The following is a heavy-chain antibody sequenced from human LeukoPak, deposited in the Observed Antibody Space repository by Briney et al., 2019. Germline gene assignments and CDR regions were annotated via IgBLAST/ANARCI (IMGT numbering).Heavy chain of an antibody. V-gene: IGHV3-23*01. CDR1: GFTFSNCA. J-gene: IGHJ4*02. CDR2: VSDDGAKT. D-gene: IGHD5-18*01. Sequence: GGSLRLSCAASGFTFSNCAMSWVRQPPGKGRERVSAVSDDGAKTWYADSVKGRFTISRDNSKNTVSLQMTNLRADDTARYYCVKEERGYSYGDYWGQGTLVTVSS. CDR3: VKEERGYSYGDY.